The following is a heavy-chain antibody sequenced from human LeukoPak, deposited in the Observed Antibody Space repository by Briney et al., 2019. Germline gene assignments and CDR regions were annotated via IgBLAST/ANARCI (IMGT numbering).Heavy chain of an antibody. J-gene: IGHJ4*02. D-gene: IGHD3-9*01. CDR3: AKDNYDILTGYYPYYFDY. CDR2: ISGSGGST. Sequence: GGSLRLSCAASGFTFSSYAMSWVRQAPGKGLEWVSAISGSGGSTYYADSVKGRFTISRDNSKNTLYLQMNSLRAEDTAVYYCAKDNYDILTGYYPYYFDYWGQGTLVTVSS. CDR1: GFTFSSYA. V-gene: IGHV3-23*01.